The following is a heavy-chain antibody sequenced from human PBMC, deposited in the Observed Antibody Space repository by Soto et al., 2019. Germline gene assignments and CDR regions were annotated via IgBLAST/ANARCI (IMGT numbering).Heavy chain of an antibody. CDR3: ARNDKSGLDY. V-gene: IGHV1-46*01. D-gene: IGHD1-1*01. CDR1: GYTFINYY. J-gene: IGHJ4*02. Sequence: QVQLVQSGAEVKKPGASVKVSCKASGYTFINYYIHWVRQAPGQGLEWMGMINPSGGSTSYAQKFQGRVTMTSDTATRTVYMERSSLRSEDTAVYYCARNDKSGLDYWGQGTLVTVSS. CDR2: INPSGGST.